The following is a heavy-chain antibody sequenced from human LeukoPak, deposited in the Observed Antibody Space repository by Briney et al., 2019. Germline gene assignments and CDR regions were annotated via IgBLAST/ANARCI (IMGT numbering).Heavy chain of an antibody. CDR3: AGSFVLGGAGSPIDY. J-gene: IGHJ4*02. CDR2: IWYDGSNK. CDR1: VFTFSSYG. V-gene: IGHV3-33*03. D-gene: IGHD3-10*01. Sequence: GGSLRLSCAASVFTFSSYGTHGARPAPGKGLEGVAVIWYDGSNKFYADSVKGRFTLSRDNSTTKLYQQMNSLRAEDTAVYYCAGSFVLGGAGSPIDYWGQGTLVTVSS.